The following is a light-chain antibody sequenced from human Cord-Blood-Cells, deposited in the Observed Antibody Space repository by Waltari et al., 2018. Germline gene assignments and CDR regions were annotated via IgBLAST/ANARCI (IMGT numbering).Light chain of an antibody. CDR2: GAS. V-gene: IGKV3-15*01. CDR1: QSVSSN. CDR3: QQYNNWPYT. Sequence: EIVMTQSPATLSVYPGERATLSCRASQSVSSNLAWYQQKPGQAPRLLIYGASTRATGIPAMFSGSGSGTEFTLTISSLQSEDFAVYYCQQYNNWPYTFGQGTKLEIK. J-gene: IGKJ2*01.